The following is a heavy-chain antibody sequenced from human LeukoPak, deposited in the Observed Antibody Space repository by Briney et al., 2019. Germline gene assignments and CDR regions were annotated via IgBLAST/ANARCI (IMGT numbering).Heavy chain of an antibody. J-gene: IGHJ3*02. D-gene: IGHD3-22*01. Sequence: ASVKVSCKASGYTFTGYYMHWVRQAPGQGLEWMGRINPNSGGTNYAQKFQGRVTMTGDTPISTAYMELSRLRSDDTAVYYCARDQYYYDSSGFSDAFDIWGQGTMVTVSS. CDR2: INPNSGGT. CDR1: GYTFTGYY. CDR3: ARDQYYYDSSGFSDAFDI. V-gene: IGHV1-2*06.